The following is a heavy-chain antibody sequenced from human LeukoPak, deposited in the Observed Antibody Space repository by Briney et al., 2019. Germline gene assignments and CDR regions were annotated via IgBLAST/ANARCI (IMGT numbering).Heavy chain of an antibody. V-gene: IGHV1-8*01. Sequence: ASVKVSCKASGYTFTSYDINWVRQATGQGLEWMGWMNPNSGNTGYAQKFQGRVTMTRNTSISTAYMELNSLRSEDTAVYYCARGLRSWDNWFDPWGQGTLVTVSS. CDR2: MNPNSGNT. D-gene: IGHD1-26*01. CDR3: ARGLRSWDNWFDP. J-gene: IGHJ5*02. CDR1: GYTFTSYD.